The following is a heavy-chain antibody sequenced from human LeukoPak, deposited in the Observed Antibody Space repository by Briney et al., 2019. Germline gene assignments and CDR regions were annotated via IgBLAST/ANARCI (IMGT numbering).Heavy chain of an antibody. CDR3: AGGGATGSGY. J-gene: IGHJ4*02. CDR2: ISSSSIYI. CDR1: GFTFSNYS. D-gene: IGHD1-26*01. Sequence: GGSLRLSCAASGFTFSNYSMNWVRQAPGKGLEWVSSISSSSIYIYYADSVKGRFTISRDNAKNSLYLQINSLRAEATAVYYCAGGGATGSGYWSQGTLVTVSS. V-gene: IGHV3-21*01.